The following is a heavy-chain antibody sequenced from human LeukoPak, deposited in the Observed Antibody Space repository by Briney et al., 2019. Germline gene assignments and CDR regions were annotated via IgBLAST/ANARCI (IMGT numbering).Heavy chain of an antibody. CDR1: GGSMTSYY. J-gene: IGHJ6*03. CDR3: ARVPQFFHMDV. CDR2: IYYSGST. V-gene: IGHV4-59*01. Sequence: PSETLSLTCTVSGGSMTSYYWIWIRQPPRQGLHWIGYIYYSGSTNYNPSLKSRVTMSVDTSKNQLSLSLSSVTTADTAVYYCARVPQFFHMDVWGKGTTVTVSS.